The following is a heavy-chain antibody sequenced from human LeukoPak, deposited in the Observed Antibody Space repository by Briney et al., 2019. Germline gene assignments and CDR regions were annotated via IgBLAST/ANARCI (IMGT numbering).Heavy chain of an antibody. Sequence: GGSLRLSCAASGFTFSSYRMHWVRHAPEKGVVWFSQINSDGSSTTYADSVQGRFTISRDNAKNSLFLQMNSLRAEDTAVYYCARITLTGPYGMDVWGQGTTVTVSS. V-gene: IGHV3-74*01. CDR3: ARITLTGPYGMDV. CDR2: INSDGSST. D-gene: IGHD3-9*01. CDR1: GFTFSSYR. J-gene: IGHJ6*02.